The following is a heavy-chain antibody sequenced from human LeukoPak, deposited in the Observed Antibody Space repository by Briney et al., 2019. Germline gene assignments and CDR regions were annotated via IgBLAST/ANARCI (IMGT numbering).Heavy chain of an antibody. CDR3: AKRHPDSGTGFDY. CDR2: ISGSGGST. Sequence: LTGGSLRLSCAASGFTFSSYAMSWVRQAPGKGLEWVSAISGSGGSTYYADSVKGRFTISRDNSKNTLYLQMNSLRAEDTAVYYCAKRHPDSGTGFDYWGQGALVTVSS. D-gene: IGHD3-10*01. V-gene: IGHV3-23*01. J-gene: IGHJ4*02. CDR1: GFTFSSYA.